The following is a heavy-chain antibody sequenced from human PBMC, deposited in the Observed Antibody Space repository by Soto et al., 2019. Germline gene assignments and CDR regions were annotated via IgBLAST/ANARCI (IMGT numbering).Heavy chain of an antibody. D-gene: IGHD2-15*01. CDR1: GFTFSSYS. CDR2: ISSSSSYI. Sequence: EVQLVESGGGLVKPGGSLRLSCAASGFTFSSYSMNWVRQAPGKGLEWVSSISSSSSYIYYADSVKGRFTISRDNAKNSLYLQMNSLRAEDTAVYYCARGKDCSGGSCYSNWFDPWGQGTLVTVSS. V-gene: IGHV3-21*01. J-gene: IGHJ5*02. CDR3: ARGKDCSGGSCYSNWFDP.